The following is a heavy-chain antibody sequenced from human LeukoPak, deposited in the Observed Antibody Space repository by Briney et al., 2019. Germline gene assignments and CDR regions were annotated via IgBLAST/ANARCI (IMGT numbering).Heavy chain of an antibody. CDR2: IYYSGST. Sequence: SETLSLTCTVSGGSISSYYWSWIRQPPGKGLEWIGYIYYSGSTNYNPSLKSRVTISVDTSKNQFSLKLSSVTAADTAVYYSARGGGGYDYIDYWGQGTLVTVSS. V-gene: IGHV4-59*08. CDR3: ARGGGGYDYIDY. D-gene: IGHD5-12*01. CDR1: GGSISSYY. J-gene: IGHJ4*02.